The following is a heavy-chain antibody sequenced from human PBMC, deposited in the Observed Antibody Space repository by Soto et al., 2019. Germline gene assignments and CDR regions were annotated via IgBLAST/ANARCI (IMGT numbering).Heavy chain of an antibody. Sequence: LKISCKGSGYSFTSYWISWVRQMPGKGLEWMGRIDPSDSYTNYSPSFQGHVTISADKSISTAYLQWSSLKASDTAMYYCARQMGYCSSTSCYMRYYYGMDVWGQGTTVTVSS. V-gene: IGHV5-10-1*01. CDR3: ARQMGYCSSTSCYMRYYYGMDV. CDR2: IDPSDSYT. D-gene: IGHD2-2*02. CDR1: GYSFTSYW. J-gene: IGHJ6*02.